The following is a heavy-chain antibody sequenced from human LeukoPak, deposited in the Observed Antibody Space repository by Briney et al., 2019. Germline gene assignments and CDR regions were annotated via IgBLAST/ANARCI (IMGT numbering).Heavy chain of an antibody. D-gene: IGHD3-10*01. Sequence: ASVKVSCKVSGYTLTELSMHWVRQAPGEGLEWMGGFDHEDGETFYAQNFQGRVTMTRDTSTSTVYMELSSLRSEDTAVYYCARDHEYYYGSGSYYPGGCDYWGQGTLVTVSS. J-gene: IGHJ4*02. CDR1: GYTLTELS. V-gene: IGHV1-24*01. CDR2: FDHEDGET. CDR3: ARDHEYYYGSGSYYPGGCDY.